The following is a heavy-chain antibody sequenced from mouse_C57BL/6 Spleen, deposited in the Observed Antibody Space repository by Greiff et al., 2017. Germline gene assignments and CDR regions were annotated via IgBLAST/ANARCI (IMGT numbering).Heavy chain of an antibody. CDR1: GFTFSDYY. CDR3: ARLGYYGSSYWFAY. V-gene: IGHV5-16*01. D-gene: IGHD1-1*01. Sequence: EVKLVESEGGLVQPGSSMKLSCTASGFTFSDYYMAWVRQVPEKGLEWVANINYDGSSTYYLDSLKSRFIISRDNAKNILYLQMSSLKSGDTATYYCARLGYYGSSYWFAYWGQGTLVTVSA. CDR2: INYDGSST. J-gene: IGHJ3*01.